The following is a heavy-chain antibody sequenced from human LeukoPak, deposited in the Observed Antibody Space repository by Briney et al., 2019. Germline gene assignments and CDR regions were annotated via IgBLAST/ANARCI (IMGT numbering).Heavy chain of an antibody. D-gene: IGHD5-24*01. CDR2: INAGNGNT. J-gene: IGHJ4*02. Sequence: ASVKVSCKASGFTFTNHALQWVRQAPGQRLEWMGWINAGNGNTKYSQQFQGRVTITRDTSATTTYIELSSLRSEDTAVYYCARGLDGYKNQGGDYWGQGTWSPSPQ. V-gene: IGHV1-3*01. CDR3: ARGLDGYKNQGGDY. CDR1: GFTFTNHA.